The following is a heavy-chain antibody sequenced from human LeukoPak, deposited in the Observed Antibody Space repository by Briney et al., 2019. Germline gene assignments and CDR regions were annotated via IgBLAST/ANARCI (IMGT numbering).Heavy chain of an antibody. V-gene: IGHV4-4*07. CDR3: ARQSSSWYGPGVAFDI. D-gene: IGHD6-13*01. CDR2: IYTSGST. Sequence: SETLSLTCTVSGGSISSYYWSWIRQPAGKGLEWIGRIYTSGSTNYNPSLKSRVTMSVDTSKNQFSLKLSSVTAADTAVYYCARQSSSWYGPGVAFDIWGQGTMVAVSS. CDR1: GGSISSYY. J-gene: IGHJ3*02.